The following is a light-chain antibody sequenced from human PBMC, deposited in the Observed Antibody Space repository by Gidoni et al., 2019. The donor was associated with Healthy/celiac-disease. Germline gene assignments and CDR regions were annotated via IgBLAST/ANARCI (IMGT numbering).Light chain of an antibody. V-gene: IGKV1-5*03. J-gene: IGKJ4*01. Sequence: DIQMTQSTSTLPASVGDRVTVTCRASQSISNWLAWYQQKPGKAPKVLIYQASSLESGVPSRFSGSGSGTEFTLTISSLQPDDVATYYCQQFDDQPPTFGGGTAVEIK. CDR1: QSISNW. CDR3: QQFDDQPPT. CDR2: QAS.